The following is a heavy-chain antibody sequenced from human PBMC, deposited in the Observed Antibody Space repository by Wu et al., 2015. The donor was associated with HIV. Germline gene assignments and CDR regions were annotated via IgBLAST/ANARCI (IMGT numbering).Heavy chain of an antibody. Sequence: QVQLVQSGAEVKKPGSSVKVSCKASGGTFSSYAISWVRQAPGQGLEWMGRIIPIFGTANYAQKFQGRVTITADESTSTAYMELSSLRSEDTAVYYCARGVTTRFGGFVAFDIWGQGTMVTVSS. D-gene: IGHD3-16*01. CDR3: ARGVTTRFGGFVAFDI. V-gene: IGHV1-69*13. J-gene: IGHJ3*02. CDR1: GGTFSSYA. CDR2: IIPIFGTA.